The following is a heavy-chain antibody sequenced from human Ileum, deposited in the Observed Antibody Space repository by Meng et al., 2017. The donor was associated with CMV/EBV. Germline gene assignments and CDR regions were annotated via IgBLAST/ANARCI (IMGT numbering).Heavy chain of an antibody. D-gene: IGHD3-16*01. J-gene: IGHJ3*02. Sequence: SVKVSCKASGGTFKNYAINWVRQAPGQGLEWMGGIIPIFGTRNYAPKFQGKFTITSDESTSTAYMELRSLRSEDTAVYFCACGFLKALYREVAFAMWGQGTMVTVAS. CDR3: ACGFLKALYREVAFAM. CDR2: IIPIFGTR. V-gene: IGHV1-69*13. CDR1: GGTFKNYA.